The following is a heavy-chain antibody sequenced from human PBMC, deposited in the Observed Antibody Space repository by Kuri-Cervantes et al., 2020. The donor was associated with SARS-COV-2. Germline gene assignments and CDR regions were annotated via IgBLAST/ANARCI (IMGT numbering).Heavy chain of an antibody. J-gene: IGHJ2*01. V-gene: IGHV4-34*01. CDR1: GGSFSGYY. CDR3: ARVDELGPGKWYFDL. Sequence: ESLKISCAVYGGSFSGYYWSWIRQPPGKGLEWNGEINHSGSTYYNPPLKSRVTISVDRSKNQFSLKLSSVTAADTAVYYCARVDELGPGKWYFDLWGRGTLVTVSS. CDR2: INHSGST. D-gene: IGHD7-27*01.